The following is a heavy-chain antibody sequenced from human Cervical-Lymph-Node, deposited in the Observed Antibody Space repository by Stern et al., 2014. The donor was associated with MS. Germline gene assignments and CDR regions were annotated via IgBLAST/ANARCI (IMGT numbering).Heavy chain of an antibody. CDR3: ARDRYSSSWYNYFDY. CDR2: IWYDGSNK. V-gene: IGHV3-33*01. CDR1: GFTFSSYG. D-gene: IGHD6-13*01. Sequence: MQLVESGGGVVQPGRSLRLSCAASGFTFSSYGMHWVRQAPGKGLEWVAVIWYDGSNKYYADYVKGRFTISRDNSKKKRYLQMNSLRAEDTAVYYCARDRYSSSWYNYFDYWGQGTLVTVSS. J-gene: IGHJ4*02.